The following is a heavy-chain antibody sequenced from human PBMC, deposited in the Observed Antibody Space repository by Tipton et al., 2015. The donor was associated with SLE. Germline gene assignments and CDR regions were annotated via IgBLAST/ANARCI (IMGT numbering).Heavy chain of an antibody. J-gene: IGHJ5*02. CDR3: ASGDYYDSPGWFDP. CDR1: GGSISSGGYY. CDR2: IYYSGST. Sequence: TLSLTCTVSGGSISSGGYYWSWIRQHPGKGLEWIGYIYYSGSTYYNPSLKSRVTISVDTSKNQFSLKLNSVTAADTAVYYCASGDYYDSPGWFDPWGQGTLVTVSS. V-gene: IGHV4-31*03. D-gene: IGHD3-22*01.